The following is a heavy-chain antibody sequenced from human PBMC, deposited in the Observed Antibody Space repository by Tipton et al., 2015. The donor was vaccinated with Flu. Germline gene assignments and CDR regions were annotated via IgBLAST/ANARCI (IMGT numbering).Heavy chain of an antibody. J-gene: IGHJ5*02. Sequence: TLSLTCAVSGDSISSDYHRGWIRQFPGKRLEWIGTVSRSGSTVYNPSLTSRVTISIDRSKNQFSLNLKSVTAADLAVYYCARRDYSNYVSDPKSWFDPWGQGTLVAVSS. CDR2: VSRSGST. V-gene: IGHV4-38-2*01. CDR3: ARRDYSNYVSDPKSWFDP. D-gene: IGHD4-11*01. CDR1: GDSISSDYH.